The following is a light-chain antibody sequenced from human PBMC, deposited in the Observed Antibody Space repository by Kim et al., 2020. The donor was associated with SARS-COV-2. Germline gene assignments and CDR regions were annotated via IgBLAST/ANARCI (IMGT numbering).Light chain of an antibody. V-gene: IGKV3-20*01. Sequence: SPVERATLSCRASQSVTKNYLAWYQQKPGQATRLLIYDASIRASGIPDRFSGSGSGTDFTLTVSRLEPEDFAVYYCHQYAHSPLTFGGGTKVDIK. J-gene: IGKJ4*01. CDR2: DAS. CDR1: QSVTKNY. CDR3: HQYAHSPLT.